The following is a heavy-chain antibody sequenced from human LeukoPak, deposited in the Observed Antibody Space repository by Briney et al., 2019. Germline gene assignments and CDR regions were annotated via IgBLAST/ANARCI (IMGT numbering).Heavy chain of an antibody. V-gene: IGHV3-11*04. CDR2: TSSSGSSR. D-gene: IGHD1-26*01. CDR1: GFSFSDYY. Sequence: GGSLRLSCAVSGFSFSDYYMSWIRQAPGKGLEWVSYTSSSGSSRYYADSVKGRFTISRDNAKNSLYLQMNSLRADDTAVYYCARALGNQLGHSRSKSAPNDYWGQGTLVTVSS. J-gene: IGHJ4*01. CDR3: ARALGNQLGHSRSKSAPNDY.